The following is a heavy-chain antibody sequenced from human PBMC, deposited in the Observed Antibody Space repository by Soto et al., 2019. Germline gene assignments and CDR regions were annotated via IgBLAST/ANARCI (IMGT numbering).Heavy chain of an antibody. J-gene: IGHJ3*02. V-gene: IGHV1-18*01. Sequence: ASVKVSCKASGYSFTSYGITWVRQAPGQGLEWLGWISPYNGDTNYAQKLQGRVTMTTDTSTSTAYMELRSLRSEDTAVYYCARRDDYVDALDIWGQGTMVTVSS. CDR1: GYSFTSYG. CDR3: ARRDDYVDALDI. D-gene: IGHD4-17*01. CDR2: ISPYNGDT.